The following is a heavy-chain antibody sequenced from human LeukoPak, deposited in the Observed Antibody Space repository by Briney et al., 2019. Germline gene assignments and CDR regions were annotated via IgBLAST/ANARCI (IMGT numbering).Heavy chain of an antibody. Sequence: GGSLRLSCAASGFTFSSCNMNWVRQAPGKGLEWLSYISSSSSTIYYADSVKGRFTISRDNAKNSLYLQMNSLRAEDTAVYYCARLLWFGESRKDYWGQGTLVTVSS. CDR1: GFTFSSCN. D-gene: IGHD3-10*01. V-gene: IGHV3-48*01. CDR3: ARLLWFGESRKDY. J-gene: IGHJ4*02. CDR2: ISSSSSTI.